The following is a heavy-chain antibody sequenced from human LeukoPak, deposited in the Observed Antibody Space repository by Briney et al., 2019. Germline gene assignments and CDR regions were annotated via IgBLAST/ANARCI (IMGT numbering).Heavy chain of an antibody. CDR3: ARQSTTAAGCVGP. Sequence: GESLKISCKTSGYSFISYWIGWVRQMPGRGLEWMGIIYHGDPDTRYSPSFQGQVTVSVDKSISTAYLQWSSLKASDTAMYYCARQSTTAAGCVGPWGQGSQVTVSS. CDR2: IYHGDPDT. V-gene: IGHV5-51*01. J-gene: IGHJ4*03. CDR1: GYSFISYW. D-gene: IGHD6-13*01.